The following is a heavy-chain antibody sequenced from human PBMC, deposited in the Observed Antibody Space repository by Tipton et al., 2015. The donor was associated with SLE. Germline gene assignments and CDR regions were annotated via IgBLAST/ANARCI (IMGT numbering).Heavy chain of an antibody. J-gene: IGHJ5*02. CDR3: ARESVWFDP. V-gene: IGHV4-39*07. CDR2: INHSGST. Sequence: TLSLTCTVSGDSISSGAYYWSWIRQPPGKGLEWIGEINHSGSTNYNPSLKSRVTISVDTSKNQFSLKLSSVTAADTAVYYCARESVWFDPWGQGTLVTVSS. CDR1: GDSISSGAYY.